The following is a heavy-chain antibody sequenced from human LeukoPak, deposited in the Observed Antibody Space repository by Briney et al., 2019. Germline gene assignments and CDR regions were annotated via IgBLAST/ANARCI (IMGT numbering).Heavy chain of an antibody. CDR1: GGSISSSSYY. CDR2: IYYSGST. D-gene: IGHD3-22*01. V-gene: IGHV4-39*01. J-gene: IGHJ4*02. Sequence: SETLSLTCTVSGGSISSSSYYWGWTRQPPGKGLEWIGSIYYSGSTYYNPSLKSRVTISVDTSKNQFSLKLRSVTDADTAVYYCAIHNSSGYHGFDYWGQGTLVTVSS. CDR3: AIHNSSGYHGFDY.